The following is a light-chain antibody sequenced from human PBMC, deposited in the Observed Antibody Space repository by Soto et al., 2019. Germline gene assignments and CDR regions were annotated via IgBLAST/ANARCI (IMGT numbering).Light chain of an antibody. CDR1: SSDVGGYNY. CDR2: DVS. V-gene: IGLV2-14*01. J-gene: IGLJ2*01. CDR3: SSYTGSSTLV. Sequence: QSALTQPASVSGSPGQSITISCTGTSSDVGGYNYVSWYQQYPGKAPKLMIYDVSNRPSGVSNRFSGSKSGSTASLTISGLQAEDEADYYCSSYTGSSTLVFGGGTKLTVL.